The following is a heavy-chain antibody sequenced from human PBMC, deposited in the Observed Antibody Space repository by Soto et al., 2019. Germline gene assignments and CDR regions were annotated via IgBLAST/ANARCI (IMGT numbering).Heavy chain of an antibody. V-gene: IGHV3-23*01. Sequence: EVQLLESGGGLVQPGGSLRLSCAASGFTFSSYPMSWVRRAPGKGLEWVSAISGSGGSTYYADSVKGRFTISRDNSKNTLYLQMNSLRAEDTAVYYCAKDPKGGIPLWIDYWGQGTLVTVSS. CDR1: GFTFSSYP. CDR3: AKDPKGGIPLWIDY. J-gene: IGHJ4*02. CDR2: ISGSGGST. D-gene: IGHD3-10*01.